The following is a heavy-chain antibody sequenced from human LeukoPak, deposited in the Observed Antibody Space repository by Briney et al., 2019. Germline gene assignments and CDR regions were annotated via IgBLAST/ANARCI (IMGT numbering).Heavy chain of an antibody. J-gene: IGHJ4*02. CDR3: ARDLGYCSGGSCYPYNY. CDR2: INHRGNT. Sequence: SETLSLTCAVYGGSFSGYYWTWIRQVPGKGLEWIGDINHRGNTDYNVSLKSRVTISVDTSKNQFSLKLRSVTAADTAVYYCARDLGYCSGGSCYPYNYWGQGTLVTVSS. V-gene: IGHV4-34*01. CDR1: GGSFSGYY. D-gene: IGHD2-15*01.